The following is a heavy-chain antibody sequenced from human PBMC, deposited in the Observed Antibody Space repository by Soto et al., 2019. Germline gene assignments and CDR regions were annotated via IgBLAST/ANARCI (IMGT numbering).Heavy chain of an antibody. D-gene: IGHD5-18*01. CDR3: ARSSGYSYGLWFDY. CDR2: ISYDGSNK. V-gene: IGHV3-30-3*01. CDR1: GFTFSSYA. Sequence: QVPLVESGGGVVQPGRSLRLSCAASGFTFSSYAMHWVRQAPGKGLEWVAVISYDGSNKYYADSVKGRFTISRDNSKNTLYLQMNSLRAEDTAVYYCARSSGYSYGLWFDYWGQGTLVTVSS. J-gene: IGHJ4*02.